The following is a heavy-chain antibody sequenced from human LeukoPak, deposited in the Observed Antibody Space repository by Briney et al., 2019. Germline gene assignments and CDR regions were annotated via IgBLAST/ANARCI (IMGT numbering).Heavy chain of an antibody. CDR3: ARHLSGVTGYTYGRGIDY. Sequence: GASVKVSCKVSGYTLTELSMHWVRQAPGKGLEWMGGFDPEDGETIYAQKFQGRVTMTEDTSTDTAYMELSSLRSEDTAVYYCARHLSGVTGYTYGRGIDYWGQGTLVTVSS. V-gene: IGHV1-24*01. J-gene: IGHJ4*02. CDR1: GYTLTELS. CDR2: FDPEDGET. D-gene: IGHD5-18*01.